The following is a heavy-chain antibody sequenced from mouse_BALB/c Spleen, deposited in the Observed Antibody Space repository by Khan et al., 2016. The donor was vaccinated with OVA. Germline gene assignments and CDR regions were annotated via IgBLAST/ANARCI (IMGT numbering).Heavy chain of an antibody. CDR1: GYTFTSYW. J-gene: IGHJ4*01. CDR3: AGENDCGRTGCAMDY. D-gene: IGHD1-1*01. V-gene: IGHV1S41*01. CDR2: IAPGSGSS. Sequence: DLVKPGASVKLSCKASGYTFTSYWINWIKQRPGQGLEWIGRIAPGSGSSSYNEMFKGKATLTLDTSSSTAYIQLGSLSSEDSAVYFGAGENDCGRTGCAMDYWGQGTSLTVSS.